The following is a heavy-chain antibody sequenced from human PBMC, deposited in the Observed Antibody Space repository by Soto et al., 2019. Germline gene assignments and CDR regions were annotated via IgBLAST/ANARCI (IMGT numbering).Heavy chain of an antibody. Sequence: QVQLVQSGAEVKKPGASVKVSCKASGYTFTSYGISWVRQAPGQGLEWMGWISAYNGNTNYAQKLQGRVTMNTDTSTSTGYMELRSLRSDDTAVYYCARDYGGDYIWGSYRSLFDYWGQGTLVTVSS. D-gene: IGHD3-16*02. CDR3: ARDYGGDYIWGSYRSLFDY. V-gene: IGHV1-18*01. J-gene: IGHJ4*02. CDR2: ISAYNGNT. CDR1: GYTFTSYG.